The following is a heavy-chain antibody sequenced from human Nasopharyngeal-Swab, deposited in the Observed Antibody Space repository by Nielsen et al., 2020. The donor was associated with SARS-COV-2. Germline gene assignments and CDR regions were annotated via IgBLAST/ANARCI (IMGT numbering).Heavy chain of an antibody. CDR2: IRYDGSNK. CDR1: GFNFSSYG. J-gene: IGHJ6*03. D-gene: IGHD2-2*01. Sequence: GESLKISCAASGFNFSSYGMHWARQDPGKGLEWVAFIRYDGSNKYYADSVKGRFTISRDNSKNTLYLQMNSLRAESTAVYYCAKDRYCSSTSCHYYYYYYMDVWGKGTTVTVSS. V-gene: IGHV3-30*02. CDR3: AKDRYCSSTSCHYYYYYYMDV.